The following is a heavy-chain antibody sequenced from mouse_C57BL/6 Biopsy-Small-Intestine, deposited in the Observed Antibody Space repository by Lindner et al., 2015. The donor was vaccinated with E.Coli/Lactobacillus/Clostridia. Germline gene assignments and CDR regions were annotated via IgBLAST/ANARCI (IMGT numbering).Heavy chain of an antibody. CDR1: GFTFNTYA. CDR2: IRSKSSNYAT. D-gene: IGHD1-1*01. V-gene: IGHV10-3*01. Sequence: VQLQESGGGLVQPKGSLKPSCAASGFTFNTYAMHWVRQAPGKGLEWVARIRSKSSNYATYYADSVKDRFTISRGDSQSMLYLQMNNLKTEDTAMYYCVRDYYYGSSPYYAMDYWGQGTSVTVSS. CDR3: VRDYYYGSSPYYAMDY. J-gene: IGHJ4*01.